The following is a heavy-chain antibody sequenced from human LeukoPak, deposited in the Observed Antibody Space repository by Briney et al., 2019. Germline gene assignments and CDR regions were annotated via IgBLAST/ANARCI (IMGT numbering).Heavy chain of an antibody. Sequence: SETLSLTCTVSGGSISSGGYYWSWIRQHPGKGLEWIGYIYYSGSTYYNPSLKSRVTISVDTSKNQFSLKLSSVTAADTAVYYCAREVIAAAGTKWFDPWGQGTLVTVSS. CDR1: GGSISSGGYY. CDR2: IYYSGST. D-gene: IGHD6-13*01. J-gene: IGHJ5*02. V-gene: IGHV4-31*03. CDR3: AREVIAAAGTKWFDP.